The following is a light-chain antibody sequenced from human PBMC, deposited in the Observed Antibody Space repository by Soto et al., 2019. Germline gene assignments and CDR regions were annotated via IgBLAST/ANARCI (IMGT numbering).Light chain of an antibody. CDR3: QQYNNWHT. CDR1: QSVSNN. CDR2: GAS. Sequence: EMVMTQSPATLSVSPGERATLSCRASQSVSNNLAWYQQKPGQAPRLLIYGASTRATGIPARFSGSGSGTEFTLTISSLQSEDFAVYYCQQYNNWHTFGQGTRLEIK. V-gene: IGKV3-15*01. J-gene: IGKJ5*01.